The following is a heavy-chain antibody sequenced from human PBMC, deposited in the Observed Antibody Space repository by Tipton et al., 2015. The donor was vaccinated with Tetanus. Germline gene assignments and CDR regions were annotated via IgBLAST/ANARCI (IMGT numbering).Heavy chain of an antibody. D-gene: IGHD3-3*01. V-gene: IGHV4-31*03. CDR2: IYHRGST. CDR3: ARDPAVLRFLEWLPDWYFAL. J-gene: IGHJ2*01. Sequence: TLSLTCTVSGGSISGSSYYWGWIRQPPGKGLEWIGNIYHRGSTYYNPSLKSRVTISVDTSKNQFSLKLSSVTAADTAVYYCARDPAVLRFLEWLPDWYFALWGRGTLVTVSS. CDR1: GGSISGSSYY.